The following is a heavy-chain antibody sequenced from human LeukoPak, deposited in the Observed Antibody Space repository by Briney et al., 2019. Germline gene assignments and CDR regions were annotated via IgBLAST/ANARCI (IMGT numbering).Heavy chain of an antibody. CDR2: INPSGGST. V-gene: IGHV1-46*03. D-gene: IGHD6-13*01. CDR3: AKGPAPYSSSWYVFDY. CDR1: GYTFTSYY. Sequence: ASVKVSCKASGYTFTSYYMHRVRQAPGQGLEWMGIINPSGGSTSYAQKFQGRVTMTRDTSTSTVYMELSSPRSEDTAVYYCAKGPAPYSSSWYVFDYWGQGTLVTVSS. J-gene: IGHJ4*02.